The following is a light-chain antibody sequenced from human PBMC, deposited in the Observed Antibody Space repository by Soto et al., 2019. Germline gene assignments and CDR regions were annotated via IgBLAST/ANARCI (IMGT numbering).Light chain of an antibody. CDR3: QQYNNWPRT. J-gene: IGKJ1*01. Sequence: EIVMTQSPATVSVSPGDRATLSCRASRTVHSNVAWYQHKPGQAPRLLIYGSPFRATGVPARFSGSGFGTDFTLTISSLQSEDFVVYYCQQYNNWPRTFGQGTKVEV. CDR2: GSP. V-gene: IGKV3-15*01. CDR1: RTVHSN.